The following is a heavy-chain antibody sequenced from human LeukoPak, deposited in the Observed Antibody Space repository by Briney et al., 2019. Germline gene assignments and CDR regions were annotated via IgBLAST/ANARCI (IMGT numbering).Heavy chain of an antibody. J-gene: IGHJ1*01. D-gene: IGHD2-15*01. V-gene: IGHV3-33*01. CDR3: ARRTPGYCSGGGCYAFQH. CDR1: GFSFSSYG. Sequence: GRSLRLSCAASGFSFSSYGMHWVRQAPGKGLEWVAVIWYDGSIKYYADSVKGRFTISRDNSKNTLYLQMNSLRAEDTAVYYCARRTPGYCSGGGCYAFQHWGQGTLVTVSS. CDR2: IWYDGSIK.